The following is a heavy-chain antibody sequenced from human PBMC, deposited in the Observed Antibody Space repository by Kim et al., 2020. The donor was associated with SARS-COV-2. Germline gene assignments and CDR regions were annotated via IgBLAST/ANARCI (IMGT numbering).Heavy chain of an antibody. J-gene: IGHJ5*02. D-gene: IGHD2-2*01. CDR3: ARRRGVVPAAIIGWFDP. CDR2: IYYSWST. V-gene: IGHV4-39*01. Sequence: SETLSLTCTVSGGSISSSSYYWGWIRQPPGKGLEWIGSIYYSWSTYYNPSLKSRVTISVDTSKNQFSLKLSSVTAADTAVYYCARRRGVVPAAIIGWFDPWGQGTLVTVSS. CDR1: GGSISSSSYY.